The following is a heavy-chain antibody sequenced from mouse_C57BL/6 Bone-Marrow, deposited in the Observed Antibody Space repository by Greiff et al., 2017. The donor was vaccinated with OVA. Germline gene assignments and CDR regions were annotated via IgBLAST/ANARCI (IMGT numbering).Heavy chain of an antibody. CDR3: TIYYGNPAWFAY. CDR1: GFNIKDDY. D-gene: IGHD2-1*01. CDR2: IDPENGDT. V-gene: IGHV14-4*01. Sequence: EVQLVESGAELVRPGASVKLSCTASGFNIKDDYMHWVKQRPEQGLEWIGWIDPENGDTEYASKFQGKATITADPSSNTAYLQLSSLTSEDTAVYYCTIYYGNPAWFAYWGQGTLVTVSA. J-gene: IGHJ3*01.